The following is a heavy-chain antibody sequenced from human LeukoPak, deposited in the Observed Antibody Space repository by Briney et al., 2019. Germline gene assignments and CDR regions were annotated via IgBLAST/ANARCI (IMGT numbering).Heavy chain of an antibody. D-gene: IGHD3-22*01. J-gene: IGHJ4*02. Sequence: GGSLRLSCAASGFIVSSNYMNWVRQGPGKGLEWVSVIYRGGNTFYTDSVRGRFTISRDNSKNILYLQMNSLRPEDTAVYYCARGSYEFEDSGYYFDLWGQGTLVTVSS. CDR3: ARGSYEFEDSGYYFDL. CDR1: GFIVSSNY. CDR2: IYRGGNT. V-gene: IGHV3-66*02.